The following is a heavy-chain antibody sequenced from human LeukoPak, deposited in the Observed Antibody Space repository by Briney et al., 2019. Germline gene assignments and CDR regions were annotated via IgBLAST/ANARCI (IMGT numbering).Heavy chain of an antibody. Sequence: GGSLRLSCAASGFTFSSYWMHWVRQAPGKGLVWVSRIISDGSSATYADSVKGRFTISRDNAKNTLYLQMNSLRAEDTAVYYCARDLSFGNWGQGTLVTVSS. D-gene: IGHD3-3*01. V-gene: IGHV3-74*01. J-gene: IGHJ4*02. CDR3: ARDLSFGN. CDR1: GFTFSSYW. CDR2: IISDGSSA.